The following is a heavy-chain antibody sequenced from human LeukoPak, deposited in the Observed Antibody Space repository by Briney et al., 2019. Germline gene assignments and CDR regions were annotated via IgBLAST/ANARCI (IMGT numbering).Heavy chain of an antibody. D-gene: IGHD3-22*01. CDR3: ASFLSSGYYQTWYDP. Sequence: GGSLRLSCAASGFTFSAYWMHWVRQVPGKGLVWVSRINNDGTATFFADSVKGRFTISRDNAKNSLYLQMNSLRAEDTAVYYCASFLSSGYYQTWYDPWGQGTLVTVSS. V-gene: IGHV3-74*01. CDR2: INNDGTAT. CDR1: GFTFSAYW. J-gene: IGHJ5*02.